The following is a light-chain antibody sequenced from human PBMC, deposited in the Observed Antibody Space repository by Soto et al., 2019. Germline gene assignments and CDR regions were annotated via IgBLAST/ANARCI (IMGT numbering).Light chain of an antibody. CDR2: GNS. V-gene: IGLV1-40*01. Sequence: QSVLTQPPSVSGSPGQRVTISCTGSSSNIGAHNYVSWYQHLPGTAPKLLISGNSNRPPGVPDRFSGSKSGTSASLGISGLQDGDEDDYYCNSDENNLGVYVFGSGNKVTVL. J-gene: IGLJ1*01. CDR3: NSDENNLGVYV. CDR1: SSNIGAHNY.